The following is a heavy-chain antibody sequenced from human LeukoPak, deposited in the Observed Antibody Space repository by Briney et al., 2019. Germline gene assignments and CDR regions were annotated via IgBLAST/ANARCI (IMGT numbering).Heavy chain of an antibody. Sequence: SETLSLTCAVYGGSFSGYYWSWIRQPPGKGLEWIGEINHSGSTNYNPSLKSRVTISVDTSKNQFSLKLSSVTAADTAVYYCARVYGSSGYSDYWGQGTLVTVSS. J-gene: IGHJ4*02. CDR2: INHSGST. CDR3: ARVYGSSGYSDY. CDR1: GGSFSGYY. D-gene: IGHD3-22*01. V-gene: IGHV4-34*01.